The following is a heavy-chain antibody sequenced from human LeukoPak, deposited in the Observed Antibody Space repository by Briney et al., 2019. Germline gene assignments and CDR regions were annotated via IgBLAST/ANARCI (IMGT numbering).Heavy chain of an antibody. D-gene: IGHD6-19*01. CDR2: INHSGST. CDR1: GGSVSGYY. J-gene: IGHJ4*02. Sequence: SETLSLTCAVYGGSVSGYYWSWIRQPPGKGLEWIGEINHSGSTNYNPSLKSRVTISVDTSKNQFSLKLSSVTAADTAVYYCARDYRSGWLYWGQGTLVTVPS. CDR3: ARDYRSGWLY. V-gene: IGHV4-34*01.